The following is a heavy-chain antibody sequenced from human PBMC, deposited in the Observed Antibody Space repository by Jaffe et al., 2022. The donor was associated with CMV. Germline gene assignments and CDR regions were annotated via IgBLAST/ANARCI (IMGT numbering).Heavy chain of an antibody. CDR2: ISSSSSYI. D-gene: IGHD5-12*01. CDR3: ARDWRDWYSGYDWYYYYMDV. CDR1: GFTFSSYS. Sequence: EVQLVESGGGLVKPGGSLRLSCAASGFTFSSYSMNWVRQAPGKGLEWVSSISSSSSYIYYADSVKGRFTISRDNAKNSLYLQMNSLRAEDTAVYYCARDWRDWYSGYDWYYYYMDVWGKGTTVTVSS. J-gene: IGHJ6*03. V-gene: IGHV3-21*01.